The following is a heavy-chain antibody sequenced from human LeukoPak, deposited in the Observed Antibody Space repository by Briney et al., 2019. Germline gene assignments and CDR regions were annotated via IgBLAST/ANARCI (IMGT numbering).Heavy chain of an antibody. Sequence: PSETLSLTCTVSGGSISSCSYYWGWIRQPRGKGLEWIGSIYYSGSTYYNPSLKSRVTISVDTSKNQFSLKLSSVTAADTAVYYCVRHSDSSGWYYIPFYFDYWGQGTLVTVSS. CDR2: IYYSGST. CDR3: VRHSDSSGWYYIPFYFDY. V-gene: IGHV4-39*01. CDR1: GGSISSCSYY. J-gene: IGHJ4*02. D-gene: IGHD6-19*01.